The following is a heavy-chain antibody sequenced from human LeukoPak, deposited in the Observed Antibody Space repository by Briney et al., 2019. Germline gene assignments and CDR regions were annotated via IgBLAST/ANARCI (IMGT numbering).Heavy chain of an antibody. CDR2: IGSSSTYT. CDR3: ARGGQELDN. V-gene: IGHV3-11*06. CDR1: GFTFSDFY. Sequence: GGSLRLSYAASGFTFSDFYMSWIRQAPGKGLEWVSYIGSSSTYTNYADSVKGRFTISRDNAKNSLYLQMSSLRADDTAVYYCARGGQELDNWGQGTLVTVSS. D-gene: IGHD1-26*01. J-gene: IGHJ4*02.